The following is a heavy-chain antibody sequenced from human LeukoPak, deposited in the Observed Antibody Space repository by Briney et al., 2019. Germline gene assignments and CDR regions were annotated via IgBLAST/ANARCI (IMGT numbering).Heavy chain of an antibody. CDR3: ASAFRYFDWFPSSYMDV. J-gene: IGHJ6*03. Sequence: SETLSLTCTVSGGSISSSSYYWGWIRQPPGKGLEWIASMYYTGSTHYNPSRQSRVTISVDASKNQFSLKLRSVTAADTAVYYCASAFRYFDWFPSSYMDVWGKGTTVIVSS. V-gene: IGHV4-39*01. D-gene: IGHD3-9*01. CDR1: GGSISSSSYY. CDR2: MYYTGST.